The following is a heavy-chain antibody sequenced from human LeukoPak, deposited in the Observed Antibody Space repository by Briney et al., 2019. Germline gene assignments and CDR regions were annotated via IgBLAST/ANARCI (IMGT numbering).Heavy chain of an antibody. CDR3: ARVVRGVISAFDI. CDR2: INPNSGGT. CDR1: GYTFTGYY. J-gene: IGHJ3*02. V-gene: IGHV1-2*02. Sequence: ASVKVSCKASGYTFTGYYMHWVRQAPGQGLEWMGWINPNSGGTNYAQKFQGRVTMTRDTSISTAYMELSRLRSDDTAVYYCARVVRGVISAFDIWGQGTMVTVSS. D-gene: IGHD3-10*01.